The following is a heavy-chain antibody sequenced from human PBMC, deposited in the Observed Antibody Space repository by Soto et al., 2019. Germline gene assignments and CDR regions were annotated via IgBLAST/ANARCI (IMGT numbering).Heavy chain of an antibody. CDR1: GDSISSGYYY. J-gene: IGHJ6*02. Sequence: KTLWITSSVSGDSISSGYYYWSWIRQPPGKGLEWIGNIYYSGNTYYNPSLKSRLIISIDTSKNQFSLKVGSVTAADTAFFYCAGSPLHGISVRGQGTTVTVSS. D-gene: IGHD3-10*01. CDR2: IYYSGNT. CDR3: AGSPLHGISV. V-gene: IGHV4-30-4*01.